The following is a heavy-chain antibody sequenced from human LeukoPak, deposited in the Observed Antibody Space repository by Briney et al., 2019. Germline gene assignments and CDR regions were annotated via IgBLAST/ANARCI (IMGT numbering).Heavy chain of an antibody. CDR2: ISGSGGST. D-gene: IGHD2-2*01. CDR1: GFTFSSYA. Sequence: PGGSLRLSCAASGFTFSSYAMSWVRQAPGKGLEWVSAISGSGGSTYYADSVKGRFTISRDNSKNTLYLQMNSLRAEDTAVYYCAKDLSRTSCCYYFDYWGQGTLVTVSS. V-gene: IGHV3-23*01. J-gene: IGHJ4*02. CDR3: AKDLSRTSCCYYFDY.